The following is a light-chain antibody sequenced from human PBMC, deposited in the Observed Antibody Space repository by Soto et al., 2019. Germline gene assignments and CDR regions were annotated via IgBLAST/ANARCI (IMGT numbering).Light chain of an antibody. Sequence: QPVLTQPASVSGSPGQSITISCTGTSSDVGGYNYVSWYQQYPGKAPTLIIYDVNNRPSGVSNRFSGSKSGNTASLAISGLQAEDEADYYCCSYTTSSTYVFGTGTKLTVL. CDR1: SSDVGGYNY. CDR3: CSYTTSSTYV. V-gene: IGLV2-14*01. CDR2: DVN. J-gene: IGLJ1*01.